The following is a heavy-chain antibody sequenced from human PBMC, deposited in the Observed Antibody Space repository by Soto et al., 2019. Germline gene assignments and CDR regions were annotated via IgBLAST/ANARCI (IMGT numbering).Heavy chain of an antibody. Sequence: GRSLRLSCAASGFTFSSYSMNWVRQAPGKGLEWVSYISSSSTIYYADSVKGRFTISRDNAKNSLYLQMNSLRDEDTAVYYCARDLKWGYSSGFSSFQSLGMDVWGQGNTVTVS. V-gene: IGHV3-48*02. J-gene: IGHJ6*02. D-gene: IGHD6-19*01. CDR3: ARDLKWGYSSGFSSFQSLGMDV. CDR1: GFTFSSYS. CDR2: ISSSSTI.